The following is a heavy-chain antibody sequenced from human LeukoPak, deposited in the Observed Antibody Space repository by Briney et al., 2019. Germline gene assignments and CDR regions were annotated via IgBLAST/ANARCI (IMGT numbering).Heavy chain of an antibody. V-gene: IGHV3-53*01. D-gene: IGHD4-17*01. CDR3: ARDSLYGDYFDY. CDR1: GFTVSSNY. Sequence: PGGSLRLSCAASGFTVSSNYMSWVRQAPGKRLEWVSVIYSGGSTYYADSVKGRFTISRDNSKNTLYLQMNSLRAEDTAVYYCARDSLYGDYFDYWGQGTLVTVSS. CDR2: IYSGGST. J-gene: IGHJ4*02.